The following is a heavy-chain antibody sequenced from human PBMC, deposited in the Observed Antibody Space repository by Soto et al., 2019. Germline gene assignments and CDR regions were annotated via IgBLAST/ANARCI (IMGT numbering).Heavy chain of an antibody. CDR3: ARAVGGYDLWNAFDS. D-gene: IGHD5-12*01. V-gene: IGHV4-31*03. CDR2: IYYSGST. Sequence: QVQLQESGPGLVKPSQTLSLTCTVSGGSISSGGYYWSWIRQHPGKGLEWIGYIYYSGSTYYNPSLKSRVTISVDPSKNQYSLELSSVTAADTAVYYCARAVGGYDLWNAFDSWGQGTMVTVSS. J-gene: IGHJ3*02. CDR1: GGSISSGGYY.